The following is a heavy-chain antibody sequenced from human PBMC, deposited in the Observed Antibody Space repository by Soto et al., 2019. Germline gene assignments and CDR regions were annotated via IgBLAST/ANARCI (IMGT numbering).Heavy chain of an antibody. D-gene: IGHD6-19*01. J-gene: IGHJ4*02. V-gene: IGHV3-23*01. CDR1: GFTFSNYA. Sequence: EVQLLESGGGLVQPGGSLRLSCAASGFTFSNYAMSWVRQAPGKGLEWVSCISHTGGTTYYADSVKGRFTISRDNSKNTLYLQMNSQRAEDTAVYFCVKNQGSAWYFDYWGQGTLVTVSS. CDR3: VKNQGSAWYFDY. CDR2: ISHTGGTT.